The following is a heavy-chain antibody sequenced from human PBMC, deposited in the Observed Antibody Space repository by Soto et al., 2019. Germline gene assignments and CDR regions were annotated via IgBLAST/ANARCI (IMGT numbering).Heavy chain of an antibody. CDR3: ARADYDILTGPYYFDY. D-gene: IGHD3-9*01. J-gene: IGHJ4*02. V-gene: IGHV4-59*12. Sequence: PSETLSLTCTVSGGSISSYYWSWIRQPPGKGLEWIGYIYYSGSTNYNPSLKSRVTISVDTSKNQFSLKLSSVTAADTAVYYCARADYDILTGPYYFDYCGQRTLVTVSS. CDR2: IYYSGST. CDR1: GGSISSYY.